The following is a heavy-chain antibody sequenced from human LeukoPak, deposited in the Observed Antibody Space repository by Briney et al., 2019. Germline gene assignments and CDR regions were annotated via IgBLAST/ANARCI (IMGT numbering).Heavy chain of an antibody. V-gene: IGHV1-2*02. CDR3: ARGIYYDSSGYPDH. J-gene: IGHJ4*02. D-gene: IGHD3-22*01. CDR2: INPNSGGT. Sequence: ASVKVSCKASGYTFTGYYMHWVRQAPGQGLEWMGWINPNSGGTNYAQKFQGRVTMTRDTSISTAYMELSRLRSDDTAVYYCARGIYYDSSGYPDHWGQGTLVTVSS. CDR1: GYTFTGYY.